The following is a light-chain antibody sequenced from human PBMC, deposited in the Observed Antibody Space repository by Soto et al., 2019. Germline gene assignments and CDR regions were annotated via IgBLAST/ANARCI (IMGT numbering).Light chain of an antibody. CDR3: QQYLNYPWT. V-gene: IGKV1-5*03. Sequence: DIQMTQSPSTLSASVGDRVTITCRASQNIIKWLAWYQQKPGIGPTLLISTASSLESGVPSRFSGSGSGTEFTLTISSLQPDDFATYYCQQYLNYPWTFGQGTKVEIK. CDR1: QNIIKW. CDR2: TAS. J-gene: IGKJ1*01.